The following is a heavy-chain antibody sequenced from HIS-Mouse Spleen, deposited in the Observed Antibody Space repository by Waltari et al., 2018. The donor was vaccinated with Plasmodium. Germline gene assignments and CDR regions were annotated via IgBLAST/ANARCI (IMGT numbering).Heavy chain of an antibody. CDR3: ARVLGYKAAAGTFVEYFQH. V-gene: IGHV1-2*01. D-gene: IGHD6-13*01. J-gene: IGHJ1*01. Sequence: QVQLVQSGAEVKKPGASVKVSCKASGYTFNGDYMHWVRQAPGQGLEWTGWTNPNRGGTNYAQKCQCRVTSTRETSISTAYMELSRLRSDDTAVYYCARVLGYKAAAGTFVEYFQHWGQGTLVTVSS. CDR2: TNPNRGGT. CDR1: GYTFNGDY.